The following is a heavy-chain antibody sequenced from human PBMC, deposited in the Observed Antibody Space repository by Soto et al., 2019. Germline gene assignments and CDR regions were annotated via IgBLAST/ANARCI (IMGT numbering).Heavy chain of an antibody. J-gene: IGHJ4*02. CDR3: AKNYDFWSVTPFDY. D-gene: IGHD3-3*01. CDR2: ISGSGGST. Sequence: GGSLRLSCAASGFTFSSYAMSWVRQAPGKGLEYVSAISGSGGSTYYADSVKGRFTISRDKSKNTLYLQMNSLRVEDTAVYYCAKNYDFWSVTPFDYWGQGTLVTVSS. CDR1: GFTFSSYA. V-gene: IGHV3-23*01.